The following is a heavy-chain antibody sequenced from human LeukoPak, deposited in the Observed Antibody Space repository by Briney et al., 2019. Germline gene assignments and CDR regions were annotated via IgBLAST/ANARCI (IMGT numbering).Heavy chain of an antibody. D-gene: IGHD3-22*01. CDR2: NRSKAYGGTT. CDR3: TRDSYYYDSSGYYSWFDP. V-gene: IGHV3-49*04. J-gene: IGHJ5*02. CDR1: GFIFGDYA. Sequence: GGSLGLSCTASGFIFGDYAMSWVRQAPGKGLEWVGFNRSKAYGGTTEYAASVKGRFTISRDDSKSIAYLQMNSLKTEDTAVYYCTRDSYYYDSSGYYSWFDPWGQGTLVTVSS.